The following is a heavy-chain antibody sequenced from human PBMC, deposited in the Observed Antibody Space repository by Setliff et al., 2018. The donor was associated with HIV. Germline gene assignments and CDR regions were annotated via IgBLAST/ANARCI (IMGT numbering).Heavy chain of an antibody. CDR2: IFTTAIT. V-gene: IGHV4-61*02. CDR1: GASITSGSYY. CDR3: ARDPAGAAAYYYYGLDV. J-gene: IGHJ6*02. D-gene: IGHD6-13*01. Sequence: SETLSLTCKVSGASITSGSYYWTWIRQPAGKGLEWIGRIFTTAITNYNPSLKSRVTISLDTAESRFSLKLSSVTAADTAVYYCARDPAGAAAYYYYGLDVWGPGTTVTVSS.